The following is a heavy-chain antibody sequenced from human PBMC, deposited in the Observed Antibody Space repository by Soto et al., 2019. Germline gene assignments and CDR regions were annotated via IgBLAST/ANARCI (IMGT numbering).Heavy chain of an antibody. J-gene: IGHJ6*02. CDR2: INPSGGST. V-gene: IGHV1-46*03. D-gene: IGHD3-9*01. CDR1: GYTFTSYY. Sequence: QVQLVQSGAEVKKPGASVKVSCKASGYTFTSYYMHWVRQAPGQGLEWRGIINPSGGSTSYAQKFQGRVTMTRDTSTSTVYMELSSLRSEDTAVYYCARGAHVLRYFDWSHYGMDVWGQGTTVTVSS. CDR3: ARGAHVLRYFDWSHYGMDV.